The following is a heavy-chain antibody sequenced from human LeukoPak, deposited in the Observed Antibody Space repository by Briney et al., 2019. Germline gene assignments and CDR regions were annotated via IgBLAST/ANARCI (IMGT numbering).Heavy chain of an antibody. J-gene: IGHJ5*02. CDR2: ISYDGSNK. D-gene: IGHD1-1*01. Sequence: GGSLRLSCAASGFTFSTYAMHWVRQAPGKGLEWVAVISYDGSNKYNADSVKGRFTISRENAKNSLYLQMNSLRAGDTAVYYCARGGTFDPWGQGTLVTVSS. CDR3: ARGGTFDP. V-gene: IGHV3-30*14. CDR1: GFTFSTYA.